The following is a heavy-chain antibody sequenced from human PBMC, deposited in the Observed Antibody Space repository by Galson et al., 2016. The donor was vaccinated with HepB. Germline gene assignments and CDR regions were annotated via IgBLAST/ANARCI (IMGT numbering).Heavy chain of an antibody. CDR1: GFTFSNCW. CDR3: APDETIGREDV. J-gene: IGHJ6*02. CDR2: INQDGSEE. V-gene: IGHV3-7*01. Sequence: SLRLSCAASGFTFSNCWMNWVRQAPGKGLEWVSNINQDGSEENYVDSVKGRFTISRDNAKNSLYLQMNSLTAEDTAVYYCAPDETIGREDVWGQGTTVTVSS. D-gene: IGHD3-16*01.